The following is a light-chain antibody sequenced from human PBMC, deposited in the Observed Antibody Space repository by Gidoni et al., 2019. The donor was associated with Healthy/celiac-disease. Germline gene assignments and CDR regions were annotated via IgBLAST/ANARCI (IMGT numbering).Light chain of an antibody. CDR1: QGISSH. J-gene: IGKJ1*01. CDR3: QQYYSFPRT. V-gene: IGKV1D-8*01. Sequence: VIWMTQSPSLLSASTGDRVTISCRISQGISSHLAWYQQKPGKAPELLIYAASTLQSGVSSRFSGSGSGTDFALTISCLQSEDFATYYCQQYYSFPRTFGQGTKVEIK. CDR2: AAS.